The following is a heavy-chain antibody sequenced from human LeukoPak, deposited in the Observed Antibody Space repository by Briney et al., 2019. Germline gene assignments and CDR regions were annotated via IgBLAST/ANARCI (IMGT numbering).Heavy chain of an antibody. D-gene: IGHD3-9*01. V-gene: IGHV4-39*01. J-gene: IGHJ3*02. CDR3: ARLKSRLAPFDI. Sequence: PSETLSLTCTVSGGSISSSGYFWGWIRQPPGKGLEWIGYIYYSGSTYYNPSLKSRVTISVDTSKNQFSLKLRSVTAADTAVYYCARLKSRLAPFDIWGQGTMVTVSS. CDR2: IYYSGST. CDR1: GGSISSSGYF.